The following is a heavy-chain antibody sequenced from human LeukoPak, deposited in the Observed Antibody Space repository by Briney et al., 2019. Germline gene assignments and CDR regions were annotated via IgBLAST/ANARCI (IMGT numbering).Heavy chain of an antibody. Sequence: ATVKVSCSAYGYTLTSYHVNRVRQATGQCLEWMGRMNPNSGSTDYAQKVQGRVTMTRNISISTAYMELSSLRSEDTAMYYCARGLTVTTRLAGYWGQGTLVTVSS. CDR1: GYTLTSYH. CDR3: ARGLTVTTRLAGY. V-gene: IGHV1-8*01. D-gene: IGHD4-17*01. J-gene: IGHJ4*02. CDR2: MNPNSGST.